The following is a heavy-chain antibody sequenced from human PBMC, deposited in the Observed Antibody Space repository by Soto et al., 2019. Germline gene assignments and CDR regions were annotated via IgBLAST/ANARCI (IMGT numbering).Heavy chain of an antibody. J-gene: IGHJ6*02. V-gene: IGHV2-5*02. CDR2: IYWDDDK. D-gene: IGHD6-25*01. CDR1: GFSLSTSGVG. Sequence: QITLKESGPTLVKPTQTLTLTCTFSGFSLSTSGVGVGWLRQPPGQALEWLALIYWDDDKRYSPSLKSRLTLTKDTSKNQVVLTMTNMDPVDTATYYCAHSGIPALGYYYGMDVWGQGTTVTVSS. CDR3: AHSGIPALGYYYGMDV.